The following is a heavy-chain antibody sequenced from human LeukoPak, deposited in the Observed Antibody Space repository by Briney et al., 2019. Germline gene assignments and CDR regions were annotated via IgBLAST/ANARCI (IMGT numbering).Heavy chain of an antibody. CDR3: ARDLLWFGESPEYFQH. D-gene: IGHD3-10*01. V-gene: IGHV1-2*02. J-gene: IGHJ1*01. CDR2: INPNSGDT. CDR1: GYILTAYY. Sequence: ASVKVSCKASGYILTAYYMHWVRQAPGQGLEWMGWINPNSGDTSYAQKLQGRVTMTTDTSTSTAYMELRSLRSDDTAVYYCARDLLWFGESPEYFQHWGQGTLVTVSS.